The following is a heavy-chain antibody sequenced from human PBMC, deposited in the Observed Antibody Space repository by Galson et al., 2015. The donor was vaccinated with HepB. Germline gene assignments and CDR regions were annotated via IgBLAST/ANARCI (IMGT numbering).Heavy chain of an antibody. V-gene: IGHV3-7*02. D-gene: IGHD2-8*02. CDR3: ANIWWRHSWSSAGDDAFDM. CDR2: ITQNGSYE. Sequence: SLRLSCAASGFTFSSYWMSWVRQAPGKGLEWVANITQNGSYEYYVDSVKGRFSISRDNTKNSLYLQMNSLRAEDTAMYYCANIWWRHSWSSAGDDAFDMWGQGTMVTVSS. J-gene: IGHJ3*02. CDR1: GFTFSSYW.